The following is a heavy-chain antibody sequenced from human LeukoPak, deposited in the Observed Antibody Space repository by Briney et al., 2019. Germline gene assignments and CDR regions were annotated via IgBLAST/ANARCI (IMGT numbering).Heavy chain of an antibody. Sequence: QTGGSLRLSCAASGFTFSSYWMSWVRQAPGKGLEWVSAISGSGGSTYYADSVKGRFTISRDNSKNTLYLQMNSLRAEDTAVYYCAKGLAMIGYYYGMDVWGQGTTVTVSS. D-gene: IGHD3-22*01. CDR3: AKGLAMIGYYYGMDV. CDR1: GFTFSSYW. V-gene: IGHV3-23*01. CDR2: ISGSGGST. J-gene: IGHJ6*02.